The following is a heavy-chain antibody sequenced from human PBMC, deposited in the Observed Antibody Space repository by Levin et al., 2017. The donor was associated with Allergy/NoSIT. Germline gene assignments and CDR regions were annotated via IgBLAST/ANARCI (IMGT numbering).Heavy chain of an antibody. D-gene: IGHD3-10*01. CDR2: IWYDGSNK. Sequence: SCAASGFTFSNYAMHWVRQAPGKGLEWVAVIWYDGSNKYYVDSVKGRFTISRDNSKNTLYLQMNSLRAEDTAVYYCARVLRGAGFDYWGQGTLVTVSS. CDR3: ARVLRGAGFDY. CDR1: GFTFSNYA. J-gene: IGHJ4*02. V-gene: IGHV3-33*01.